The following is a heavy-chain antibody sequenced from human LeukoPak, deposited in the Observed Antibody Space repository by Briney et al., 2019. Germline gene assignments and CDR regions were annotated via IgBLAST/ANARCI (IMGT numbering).Heavy chain of an antibody. CDR1: GFSFSHYA. CDR2: LWDGGKK. D-gene: IGHD1-1*01. J-gene: IGHJ4*02. Sequence: GGPLRLSCAASGFSFSHYAMSWVHQAPARGPGGAAILWDGGKKFYADSVKGRFTLSRDNSKNTVYLQMNSLRVEDTAIYYCAKANWVSNADAVWWGQGTQVTVTS. CDR3: AKANWVSNADAVW. V-gene: IGHV3-23*01.